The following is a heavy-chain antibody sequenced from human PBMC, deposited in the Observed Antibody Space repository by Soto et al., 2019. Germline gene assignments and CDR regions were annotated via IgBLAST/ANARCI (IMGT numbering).Heavy chain of an antibody. CDR1: GFSLSTTGVG. Sequence: QITLKESGPTLVRPTQTLTLPCTFSGFSLSTTGVGVGWIRQPPGKALEWLALIYWDDDKRYSPSLKSRLTITKDTSKNEVILTMTNMDPVDTATYYCAQRLRGYGLGRERANYYHPWGQGTLVTVSS. J-gene: IGHJ5*02. CDR2: IYWDDDK. CDR3: AQRLRGYGLGRERANYYHP. D-gene: IGHD3-10*01. V-gene: IGHV2-5*02.